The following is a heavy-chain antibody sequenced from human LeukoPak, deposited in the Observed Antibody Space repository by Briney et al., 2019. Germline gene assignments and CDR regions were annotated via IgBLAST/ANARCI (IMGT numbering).Heavy chain of an antibody. D-gene: IGHD5-18*01. CDR3: ARDSKIQLWLRIVDYYGMDV. CDR1: GFTFSSCS. J-gene: IGHJ6*02. CDR2: ISSSSSYI. V-gene: IGHV3-21*01. Sequence: PGGSLRLSCAASGFTFSSCSMNWVRQAPGKGLEWVSSISSSSSYIYYADSVKGRFTISRDNAKNSLYLQMNSLRAEDTAVYYCARDSKIQLWLRIVDYYGMDVWGQGTTVTVSS.